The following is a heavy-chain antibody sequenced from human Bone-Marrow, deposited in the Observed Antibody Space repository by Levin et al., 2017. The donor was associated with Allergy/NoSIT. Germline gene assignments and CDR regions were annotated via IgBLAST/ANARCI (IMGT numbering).Heavy chain of an antibody. V-gene: IGHV3-74*01. Sequence: PGESLKISCAASGFTFSSYWMHWVRQAPGKGLVWVSRIDRDGSYTSYADSVKGRFTISRENAKNTLWLQMNSLRAEDTAVYYCVRGSSGWYGIDYWGQGTLVTVSS. CDR2: IDRDGSYT. CDR3: VRGSSGWYGIDY. J-gene: IGHJ4*02. D-gene: IGHD6-19*01. CDR1: GFTFSSYW.